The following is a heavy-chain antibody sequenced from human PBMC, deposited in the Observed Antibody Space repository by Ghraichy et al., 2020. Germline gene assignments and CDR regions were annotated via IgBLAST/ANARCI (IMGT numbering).Heavy chain of an antibody. J-gene: IGHJ4*02. D-gene: IGHD3-9*01. CDR3: VRGTNDWPGVDY. V-gene: IGHV3-7*01. CDR2: VNQHGSER. Sequence: GESLNISCTASGFSFSDYWMAWVRQAPGRGLEWVANVNQHGSERFFGDSVRGRCTVSRDNARNSLFLQMYSLGVEDTAIYYCVRGTNDWPGVDYWGPGTLVTVSS. CDR1: GFSFSDYW.